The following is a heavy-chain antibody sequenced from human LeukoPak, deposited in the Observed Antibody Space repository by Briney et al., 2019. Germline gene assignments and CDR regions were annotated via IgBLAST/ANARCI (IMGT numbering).Heavy chain of an antibody. V-gene: IGHV3-30-3*01. J-gene: IGHJ4*02. CDR1: GFTFSSHA. CDR2: ISYDGSNK. D-gene: IGHD6-13*01. Sequence: GGSLRLSCAASGFTFSSHAMHWVRQAPGKGLEWVAVISYDGSNKYYADSVKGRFTISRDNSKNTLDLQMNSLRDEDTAVYYCAREAAAAVYVDYWGQGTLVTVSS. CDR3: AREAAAAVYVDY.